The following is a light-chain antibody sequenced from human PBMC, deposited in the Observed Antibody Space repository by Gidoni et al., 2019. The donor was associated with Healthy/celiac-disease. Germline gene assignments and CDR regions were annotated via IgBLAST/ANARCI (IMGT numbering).Light chain of an antibody. V-gene: IGKV1-33*01. Sequence: DLQMTQSPSSLSASVGDRVTITCQASQDISNYLNWYQQKPGKAPKLLIYDASNLETGVPSRCSGSGSGTDFTFTISSLQPEDIATYYCQQYDNLPFTFGPXTKVDIK. CDR2: DAS. CDR1: QDISNY. J-gene: IGKJ3*01. CDR3: QQYDNLPFT.